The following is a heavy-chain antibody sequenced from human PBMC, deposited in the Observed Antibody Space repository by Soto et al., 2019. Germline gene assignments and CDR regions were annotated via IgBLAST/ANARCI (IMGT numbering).Heavy chain of an antibody. CDR2: ISRSRSTI. Sequence: QVQLVESWGVLLKPGGSLRLSCAASGFTFSDYYMSWIRQAPENGLEMVSYISRSRSTIYYADSVKGRFTISGDNATNSLYLQMNSLRAEDTAVYYCARVPTNSLSYYYSDVWGKGTTVTVAS. CDR1: GFTFSDYY. CDR3: ARVPTNSLSYYYSDV. V-gene: IGHV3-11*01. D-gene: IGHD5-12*01. J-gene: IGHJ6*03.